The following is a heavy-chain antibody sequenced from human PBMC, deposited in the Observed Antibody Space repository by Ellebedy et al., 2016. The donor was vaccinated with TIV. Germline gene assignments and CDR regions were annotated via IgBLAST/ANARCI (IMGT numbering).Heavy chain of an antibody. CDR2: INPNSGDT. V-gene: IGHV1-2*02. D-gene: IGHD3-22*01. CDR3: VRDLTNYGSSSY. Sequence: AASVKVSCKASGYTFTGYYIHWVRQAPGQGLEWVAWINPNSGDTAYAQNLQGRVTVTGDKSISPAYMELSRLISADTAVYYCVRDLTNYGSSSYWGQGTLVTVSS. J-gene: IGHJ4*02. CDR1: GYTFTGYY.